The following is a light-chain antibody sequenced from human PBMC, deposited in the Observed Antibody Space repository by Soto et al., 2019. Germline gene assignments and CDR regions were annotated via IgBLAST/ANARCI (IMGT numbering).Light chain of an antibody. CDR2: DVT. J-gene: IGLJ2*01. Sequence: QSALTQPASVSGSPGQSIDISCTGTNSDVGGYNYVSWYQQHPGKAPKLMIYDVTNRPSGVSNRFSGSKSDNTASLTISGLQAEDEADYYCSSYTSSKTVVFGGGTKLTVL. CDR3: SSYTSSKTVV. CDR1: NSDVGGYNY. V-gene: IGLV2-14*03.